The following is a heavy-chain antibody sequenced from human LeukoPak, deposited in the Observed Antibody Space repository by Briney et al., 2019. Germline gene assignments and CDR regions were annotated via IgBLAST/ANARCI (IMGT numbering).Heavy chain of an antibody. CDR1: GYTFTDYY. CDR3: ATDCSSTSCHLETDY. CDR2: INPNSGGT. V-gene: IGHV1-2*02. Sequence: GASVTVSFKASGYTFTDYYMHWVRQAPGQGLEWMGWINPNSGGTNYAQKFQGRVTMTRDTSISTAYMELSRLRSDDTAVYYCATDCSSTSCHLETDYRGQGTLVTVSS. J-gene: IGHJ4*02. D-gene: IGHD2-2*01.